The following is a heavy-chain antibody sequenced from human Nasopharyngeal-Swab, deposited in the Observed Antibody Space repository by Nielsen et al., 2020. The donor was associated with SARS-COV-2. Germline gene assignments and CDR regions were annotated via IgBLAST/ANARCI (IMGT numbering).Heavy chain of an antibody. J-gene: IGHJ5*02. D-gene: IGHD3-10*01. CDR2: INHSGNT. Sequence: WIRQPPGKGLEWIGEINHSGNTNYNPSLKSRVTISVDTSKNQFSLKLSSVTAADTAVYYCARDGGGSGSYYNWFDPWGQGTLVTVPQ. CDR3: ARDGGGSGSYYNWFDP. V-gene: IGHV4-34*01.